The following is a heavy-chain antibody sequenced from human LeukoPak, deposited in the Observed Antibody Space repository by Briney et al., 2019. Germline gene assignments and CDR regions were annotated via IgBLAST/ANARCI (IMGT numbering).Heavy chain of an antibody. CDR3: AKAKQQLVSSYFDY. CDR2: TSYDGTNK. CDR1: GFTFSDHV. V-gene: IGHV3-30*04. J-gene: IGHJ4*02. D-gene: IGHD6-13*01. Sequence: GRSLRLSCAASGFTFSDHVMHWVRQAPGKGLEWVAGTSYDGTNKYEADSVKGRFTTSRDNYKNTLNLQMNSLRAEDTAVYYCAKAKQQLVSSYFDYWGQGTLVTVSS.